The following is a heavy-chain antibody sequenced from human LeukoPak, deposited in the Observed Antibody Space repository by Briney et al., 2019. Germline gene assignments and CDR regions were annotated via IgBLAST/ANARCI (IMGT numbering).Heavy chain of an antibody. CDR1: GFTFSSYW. Sequence: GGSLRLSCAASGFTFSSYWMSWVRQAPGKGLAWVANVKQDGSEKYYVDSVKGRFTISRDNAKNSLYLQMNSLRAEDTAVYYCAREAYNWNIDVFDIWGQGTMVTVSS. J-gene: IGHJ3*02. CDR3: AREAYNWNIDVFDI. V-gene: IGHV3-7*01. D-gene: IGHD1/OR15-1a*01. CDR2: VKQDGSEK.